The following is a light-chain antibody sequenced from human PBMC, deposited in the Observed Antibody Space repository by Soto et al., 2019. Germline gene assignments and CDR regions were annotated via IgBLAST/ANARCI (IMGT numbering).Light chain of an antibody. CDR1: QPISTW. CDR2: DAS. Sequence: DIQMTQSPSSVSASVGDRLTITCRASQPISTWLAWYQEKPGKAPKLLIYDASSLEGGVPSRFSGSGSGTEFTLTISSLQPDDFATYYCHQYNYYRPTFGQGTKVDIK. V-gene: IGKV1-5*01. CDR3: HQYNYYRPT. J-gene: IGKJ1*01.